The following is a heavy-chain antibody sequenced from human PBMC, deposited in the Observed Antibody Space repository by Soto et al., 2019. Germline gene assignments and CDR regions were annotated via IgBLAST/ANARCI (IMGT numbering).Heavy chain of an antibody. D-gene: IGHD3-22*01. V-gene: IGHV4-59*01. J-gene: IGHJ4*02. Sequence: SETLSLTCTVSGSSISSYYLSWIRQPPGKGLKWIGYIDYSGSTNYNPSNKSRVTYSVDTSKSQFSLKLSSVTAAYSALYYCARMDSSTYYRIDSWGQGTLVTVSS. CDR2: IDYSGST. CDR3: ARMDSSTYYRIDS. CDR1: GSSISSYY.